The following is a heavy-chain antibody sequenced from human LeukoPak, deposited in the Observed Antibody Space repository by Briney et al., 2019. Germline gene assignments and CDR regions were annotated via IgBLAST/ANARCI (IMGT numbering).Heavy chain of an antibody. CDR3: ARAIAAAGTDWFDP. J-gene: IGHJ5*02. CDR1: GFTVSSNY. Sequence: PGGSLRLSCAASGFTVSSNYMSWVRQAPGKGLEWVSVIYSGGNKYYADSVKGRFTISRDNSKNTLYLQMNSLRAEDTAVYYCARAIAAAGTDWFDPWGQGTLVTVSS. D-gene: IGHD6-13*01. CDR2: IYSGGNK. V-gene: IGHV3-53*05.